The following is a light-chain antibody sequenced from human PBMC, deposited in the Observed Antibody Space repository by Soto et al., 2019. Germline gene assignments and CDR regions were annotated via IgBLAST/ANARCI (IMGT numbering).Light chain of an antibody. Sequence: EIVLTQSPGTLSLSPGERATLSCRASQSVSSSFLAWYQQNPGKAPRLLIYGATSRATGIPDRFSGSGSGTDFTLTISRLEPEDGAVYYCQQYDSSPLTFGGGTKVEIK. V-gene: IGKV3-20*01. J-gene: IGKJ4*01. CDR1: QSVSSSF. CDR2: GAT. CDR3: QQYDSSPLT.